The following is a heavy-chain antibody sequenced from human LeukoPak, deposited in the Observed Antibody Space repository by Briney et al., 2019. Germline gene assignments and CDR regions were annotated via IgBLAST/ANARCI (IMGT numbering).Heavy chain of an antibody. V-gene: IGHV4-39*01. D-gene: IGHD6-6*01. J-gene: IGHJ4*02. CDR1: GRSISSSSYY. CDR2: ISYSGST. Sequence: PSETLSLTCTVSGRSISSSSYYWGWIRQPPGKGLEWIGSISYSGSTYYNPSLKSRVTISVDTSKNQFSLKLSSVTAADTAVYYCARGRGLAASGYWGQGTLVTVSS. CDR3: ARGRGLAASGY.